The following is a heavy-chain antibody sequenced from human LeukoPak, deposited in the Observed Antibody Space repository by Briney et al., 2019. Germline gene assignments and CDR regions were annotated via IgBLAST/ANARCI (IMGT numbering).Heavy chain of an antibody. CDR3: AREGTGEYHFDY. CDR2: ISTGGNYI. CDR1: GFTFTSYS. V-gene: IGHV3-21*04. J-gene: IGHJ4*02. D-gene: IGHD7-27*01. Sequence: GGSLRLSCAASGFTFTSYSMNWVRQAPGKGLEWVSSISTGGNYIYYADSVKGRFTISRDNAKNSLYLQMNSLRAEDTAVYYCAREGTGEYHFDYWGQGTLVTVSS.